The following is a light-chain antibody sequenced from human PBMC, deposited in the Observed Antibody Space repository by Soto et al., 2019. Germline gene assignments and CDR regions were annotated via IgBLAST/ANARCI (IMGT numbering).Light chain of an antibody. V-gene: IGKV1-27*01. CDR1: EGISAY. CDR2: ASS. Sequence: DIQMTQSPSALSASVGDRVNITCRASEGISAYLAWYQQRPGKAPKLLNYASSILQSGIPPRFSGTRSDTEFTLAISSLRPDGVATYYCQNYHKAPFTFGRGTKVDIK. J-gene: IGKJ3*01. CDR3: QNYHKAPFT.